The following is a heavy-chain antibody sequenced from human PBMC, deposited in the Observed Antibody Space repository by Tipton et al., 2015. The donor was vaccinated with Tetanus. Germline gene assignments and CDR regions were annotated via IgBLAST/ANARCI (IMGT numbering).Heavy chain of an antibody. CDR1: GGSISGSY. Sequence: TLSLTCTVSGGSISGSYWNWIRQPPGKGLEWIGYVYYNGNTHYNPALKSRVTISVDTSKNQFSLKLSSVTVADTAVYYCARDPGIASAGLWFDPWGQGTLVTVSS. CDR2: VYYNGNT. V-gene: IGHV4-59*12. D-gene: IGHD6-13*01. CDR3: ARDPGIASAGLWFDP. J-gene: IGHJ5*02.